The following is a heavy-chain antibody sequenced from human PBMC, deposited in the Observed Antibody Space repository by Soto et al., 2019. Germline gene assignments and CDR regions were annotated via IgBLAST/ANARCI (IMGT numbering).Heavy chain of an antibody. CDR2: INAGNGNT. Sequence: QVQLVQSGAEVKKPGASVKVSCKASGYTFTSYAMHWVRQAPGQRLEWMGWINAGNGNTKYSQKFQGRVTITRDTPACTAYMELSSLRSEDTAVNYCARGHMITFGGVIVIPAYWGQGTLVTVSS. CDR3: ARGHMITFGGVIVIPAY. CDR1: GYTFTSYA. J-gene: IGHJ4*02. D-gene: IGHD3-16*02. V-gene: IGHV1-3*01.